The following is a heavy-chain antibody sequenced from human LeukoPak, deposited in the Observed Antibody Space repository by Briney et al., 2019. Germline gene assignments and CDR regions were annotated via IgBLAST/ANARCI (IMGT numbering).Heavy chain of an antibody. V-gene: IGHV3-48*01. D-gene: IGHD1-1*01. J-gene: IGHJ4*02. CDR2: ISSSSSTI. CDR1: GFTFSSYS. CDR3: CPDTQGVGRGFGY. Sequence: GGSLRLSCAASGFTFSSYSMNWVRQVPGKGLEWVSYISSSSSTIYYADSVKGRFTISRDNAKNSLYLQMNSLRAEDTAVYYLCPDTQGVGRGFGYLGQGTLVTVSS.